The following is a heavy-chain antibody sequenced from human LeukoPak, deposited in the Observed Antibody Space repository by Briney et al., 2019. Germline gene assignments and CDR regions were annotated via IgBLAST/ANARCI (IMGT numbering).Heavy chain of an antibody. D-gene: IGHD4-17*01. J-gene: IGHJ5*02. CDR2: IYTSGST. CDR1: GGSISSYY. Sequence: SETLSLTCTVSGGSISSYYWSWVRQPAGKGLEWIGRIYTSGSTNYNPSLKSRVTMSVDTSKNQFSLKLSSVTAADTAVYYCASSVALPYGDHTVGWFDPWGQGTLVTVSS. V-gene: IGHV4-4*07. CDR3: ASSVALPYGDHTVGWFDP.